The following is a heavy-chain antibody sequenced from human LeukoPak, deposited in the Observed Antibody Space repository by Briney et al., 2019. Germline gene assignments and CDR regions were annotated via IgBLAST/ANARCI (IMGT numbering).Heavy chain of an antibody. V-gene: IGHV3-30*03. CDR2: ISYDESKI. CDR3: ARRPVAAEYFQH. J-gene: IGHJ1*01. CDR1: GFSFTNYA. D-gene: IGHD6-25*01. Sequence: GGSLRLSCKGSGFSFTNYAMHWVRQAPGEGLEWVAVISYDESKIYYADSVKGRFTISRDLSTNTLYLQMNSLTTEDTAMYFCARRPVAAEYFQHWGQGTLVTVSS.